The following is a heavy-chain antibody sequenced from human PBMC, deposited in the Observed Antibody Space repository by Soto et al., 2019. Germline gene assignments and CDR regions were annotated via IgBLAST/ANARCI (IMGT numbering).Heavy chain of an antibody. Sequence: SETLSLTCTVSGGSINSGGYYWTWIRQHPGKGLARIGYIFYRRTTHYYPSLKSRVTISGDTSKNQFSLTLRSVTAADSAVYYCARESPGDLAYYFDFWGQGTPVTVSS. CDR1: GGSINSGGYY. CDR3: ARESPGDLAYYFDF. CDR2: IFYRRTT. J-gene: IGHJ4*01. V-gene: IGHV4-31*03. D-gene: IGHD3-16*01.